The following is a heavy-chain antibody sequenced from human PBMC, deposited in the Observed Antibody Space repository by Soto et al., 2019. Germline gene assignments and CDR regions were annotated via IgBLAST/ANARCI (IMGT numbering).Heavy chain of an antibody. J-gene: IGHJ4*02. CDR1: VGSISSSTYH. V-gene: IGHV4-39*01. D-gene: IGHD5-12*01. CDR3: ARHGDSGYDYFAY. CDR2: MYDSGST. Sequence: SETLSLTCTVSVGSISSSTYHWGWIRQPPGKGLEWIASMYDSGSTHFNPSLKSRVTISVDTSKNQFSLKVNSVTAADTAVYYCARHGDSGYDYFAYWGQGTLVTVSS.